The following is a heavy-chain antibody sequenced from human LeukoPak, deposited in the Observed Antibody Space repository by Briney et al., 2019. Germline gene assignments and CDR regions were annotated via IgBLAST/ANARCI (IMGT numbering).Heavy chain of an antibody. Sequence: ASVKVSCKVSGYTLTELSMHWARQAPGQGLEWMGWINPNSGGTKYAQKFQGWVTMTRDTSSSTAYMELSRLKSDDTAVYYCARVASDYYFGIDVWGQGTTVIVSS. CDR1: GYTLTELS. CDR2: INPNSGGT. V-gene: IGHV1-2*04. CDR3: ARVASDYYFGIDV. J-gene: IGHJ6*02.